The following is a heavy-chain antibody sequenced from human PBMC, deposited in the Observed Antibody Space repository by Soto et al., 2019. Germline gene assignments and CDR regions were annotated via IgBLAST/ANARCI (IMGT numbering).Heavy chain of an antibody. CDR2: IYYSGST. D-gene: IGHD2-2*01. V-gene: IGHV4-31*03. J-gene: IGHJ4*02. CDR1: GGSISSGGYY. CDR3: ARRVPGYCSSTSCYEFDC. Sequence: QVQLQESGPGLVKPSQTLSLTCTVSGGSISSGGYYWSWIRQHPGKGLEWIGYIYYSGSTYYNPSLKCRVTMSVYTSKNQFSLKLSSVTAADTAVYYCARRVPGYCSSTSCYEFDCWGQGTLVTVSS.